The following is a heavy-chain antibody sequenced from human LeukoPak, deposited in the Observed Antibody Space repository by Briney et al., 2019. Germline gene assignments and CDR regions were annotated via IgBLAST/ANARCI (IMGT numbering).Heavy chain of an antibody. CDR2: IYPGDSDT. V-gene: IGHV5-51*01. Sequence: GESLKISCKGSGYSYTNYCICWVRQMAGKGLEWMGIIYPGDSDTRYNPSFQGQVTISADKSLSTACPQWRSLKASDTAMYYCASTHSSGWYYFDYWGQGTLVTVSS. J-gene: IGHJ4*02. D-gene: IGHD6-19*01. CDR3: ASTHSSGWYYFDY. CDR1: GYSYTNYC.